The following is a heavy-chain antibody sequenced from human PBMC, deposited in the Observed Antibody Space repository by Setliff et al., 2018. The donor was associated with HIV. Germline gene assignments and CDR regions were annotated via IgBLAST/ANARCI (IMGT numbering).Heavy chain of an antibody. CDR1: GGSISSSSYY. Sequence: SETLSLTCSVSGGSISSSSYYGGWIRQPPGKGLEWIGSIYYSGSTYYNPSLKSRVTISVDTPKNQFSLKLTSVTAADTAVYYCAREGYYYASSGYYPYYFDHWGQGILVTVSS. J-gene: IGHJ4*02. CDR3: AREGYYYASSGYYPYYFDH. V-gene: IGHV4-39*07. CDR2: IYYSGST. D-gene: IGHD3-22*01.